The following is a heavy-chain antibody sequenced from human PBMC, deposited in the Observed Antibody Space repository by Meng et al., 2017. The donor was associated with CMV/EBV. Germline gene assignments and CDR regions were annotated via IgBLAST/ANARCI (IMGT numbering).Heavy chain of an antibody. V-gene: IGHV4-61*01. D-gene: IGHD3-3*01. CDR1: GSVSSGSYY. CDR3: ARGHDFWSGYYLFDP. Sequence: GSVSSGSYYWTWPRQPPGKGLEWIGYAYYNGGTNYSPSLKSRVTILIDASKNQFSLELTSVTAADTAVYYCARGHDFWSGYYLFDPWGQGTLVTVSS. J-gene: IGHJ5*02. CDR2: AYYNGGT.